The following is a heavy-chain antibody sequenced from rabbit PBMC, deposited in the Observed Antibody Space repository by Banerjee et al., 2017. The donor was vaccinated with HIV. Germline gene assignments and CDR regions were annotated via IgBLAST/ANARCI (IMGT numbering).Heavy chain of an antibody. Sequence: QSLEESGGGLVKPGASLTLTCTASGFSFSSGYDMCWVRQAPGKGLEWIACIYVGSIGITYYASWAKGRFTISKTSSTTVTLQMTSLTAADTATYFCARAQDYAGYAYDLWGQGTLVTVS. CDR2: IYVGSIGIT. CDR3: ARAQDYAGYAYDL. J-gene: IGHJ4*01. CDR1: GFSFSSGYD. D-gene: IGHD6-1*01. V-gene: IGHV1S40*01.